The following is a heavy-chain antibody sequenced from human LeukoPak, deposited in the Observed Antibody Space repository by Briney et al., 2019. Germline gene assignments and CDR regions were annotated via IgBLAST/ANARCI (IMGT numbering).Heavy chain of an antibody. J-gene: IGHJ5*02. V-gene: IGHV4-31*03. CDR1: GGSISSGGYY. CDR2: IYYSGST. D-gene: IGHD6-25*01. Sequence: TLSLTCTVSGGSISSGGYYWSWIRQHPGKGLEWIGYIYYSGSTYYNPSLKSRVTISVDTSKNQFSLELSSVTAADTAVYYCARDASAGRFDPWGQGTLVTVSS. CDR3: ARDASAGRFDP.